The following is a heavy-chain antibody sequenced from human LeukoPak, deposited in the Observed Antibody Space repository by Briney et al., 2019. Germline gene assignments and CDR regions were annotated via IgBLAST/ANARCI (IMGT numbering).Heavy chain of an antibody. Sequence: SETLSLTCTVSGGSISSGDYYWSWIRQPPGKGLEWIGYIYYSGSTYYNPSLKSRVTISVDTSKNQFSLKLSSVTAADTAVYYCARESVDYGDFFFDYWGQGTLVTVSS. J-gene: IGHJ4*02. V-gene: IGHV4-30-4*08. D-gene: IGHD4-17*01. CDR1: GGSISSGDYY. CDR3: ARESVDYGDFFFDY. CDR2: IYYSGST.